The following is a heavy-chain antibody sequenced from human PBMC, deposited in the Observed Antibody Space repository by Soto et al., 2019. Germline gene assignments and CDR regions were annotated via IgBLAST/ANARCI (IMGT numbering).Heavy chain of an antibody. CDR2: ISSSSSTI. V-gene: IGHV3-11*01. CDR3: ARDPYCSSTSCYRNYGMDV. D-gene: IGHD2-2*02. Sequence: QVQLVESGGGLVKPGGSLRLSCAASGFTFSDYYMSWIRQAPGKGLEWVSYISSSSSTIYYADSVKGRFTISRDNAKNSLYLQMNSLRAEDTAVYYCARDPYCSSTSCYRNYGMDVWGQGTTVTVSS. CDR1: GFTFSDYY. J-gene: IGHJ6*02.